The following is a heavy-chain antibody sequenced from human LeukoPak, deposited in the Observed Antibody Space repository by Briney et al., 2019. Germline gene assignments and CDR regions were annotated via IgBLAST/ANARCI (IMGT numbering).Heavy chain of an antibody. CDR1: GFAVSSNY. Sequence: GGSLRLSCAASGFAVSSNYMSWVRQAPGKGLEWVSIIYSGGSTYYADSVKGRFTISRDNSKNTLYLQMNSLRAEDTAVYYCAGAVGYYYDSSGYYHGDYWGQGTLVTVSS. J-gene: IGHJ4*02. CDR2: IYSGGST. V-gene: IGHV3-53*01. D-gene: IGHD3-22*01. CDR3: AGAVGYYYDSSGYYHGDY.